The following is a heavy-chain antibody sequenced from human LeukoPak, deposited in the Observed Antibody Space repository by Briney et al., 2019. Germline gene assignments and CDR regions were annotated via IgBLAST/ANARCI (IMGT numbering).Heavy chain of an antibody. CDR2: IDWDDDK. J-gene: IGHJ2*01. CDR3: ARTPPGGTTVVISHWYFDL. D-gene: IGHD4-23*01. Sequence: LRLSCAASGFPFSSYSMNWIRQPPGKALEWLALIDWDDDKYYSTSLKTRLTISKDTSKNQVVLTMTNMDPVDTATYYCARTPPGGTTVVISHWYFDLWGRGTLVTVSS. CDR1: GFPFSSYSM. V-gene: IGHV2-70*01.